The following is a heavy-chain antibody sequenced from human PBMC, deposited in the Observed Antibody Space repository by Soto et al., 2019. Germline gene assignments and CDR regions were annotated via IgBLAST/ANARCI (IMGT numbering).Heavy chain of an antibody. CDR3: ARPLVAGSSSLYYGMDV. V-gene: IGHV5-51*01. Sequence: PGESLKISCKGSGYSFTSYWIGWVRQMPGKDLEWMGIIYPGDSDTRYSPSFQGQVTISADKSISTAYLQWSSLKASDTAMYYCARPLVAGSSSLYYGMDVWGQGTTVTVSS. J-gene: IGHJ6*02. CDR2: IYPGDSDT. D-gene: IGHD5-12*01. CDR1: GYSFTSYW.